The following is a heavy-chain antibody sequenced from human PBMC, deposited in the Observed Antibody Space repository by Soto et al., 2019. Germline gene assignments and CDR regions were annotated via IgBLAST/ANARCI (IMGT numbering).Heavy chain of an antibody. Sequence: PSETLSLTCTVSGGSISSSSYYWGWIRQPPGKGLEWIGSIYYSGSSNSNPSLKSRVTISVDTSKNQFSLKLSSVTAADTAVYYCARHSNEYRKSLDYWGQGTLVTVSS. D-gene: IGHD1-1*01. CDR1: GGSISSSSYY. CDR3: ARHSNEYRKSLDY. CDR2: IYYSGSS. J-gene: IGHJ4*02. V-gene: IGHV4-39*01.